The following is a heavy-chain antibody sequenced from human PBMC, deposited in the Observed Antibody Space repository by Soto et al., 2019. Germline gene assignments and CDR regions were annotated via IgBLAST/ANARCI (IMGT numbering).Heavy chain of an antibody. CDR3: ARKRLDAPLENMVRGVSYYYYYMDV. CDR2: INHSGST. D-gene: IGHD3-10*01. CDR1: GGSFSGYY. Sequence: SETLSLTCAVYGGSFSGYYWSWIRQPPGKGLEWIGEINHSGSTNYNPSLKSRVTISVDTSKNQFSLRLSSVTAADTAVYYCARKRLDAPLENMVRGVSYYYYYMDVWGKGTTVTVSS. J-gene: IGHJ6*03. V-gene: IGHV4-34*01.